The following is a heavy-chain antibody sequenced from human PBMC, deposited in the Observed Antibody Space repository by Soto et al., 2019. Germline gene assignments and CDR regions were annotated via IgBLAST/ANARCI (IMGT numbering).Heavy chain of an antibody. D-gene: IGHD2-2*01. CDR1: GYTFTAYN. Sequence: ASVKVSCKASGYTFTAYNIHWVRQAPGQGLEWMGWINPNSGGTDYAQKFQGRVTMTRDTSISTAYMELSRLTSEDTAVYYCAPATMTFDYWGQGALVTVSS. CDR2: INPNSGGT. CDR3: APATMTFDY. J-gene: IGHJ4*02. V-gene: IGHV1-2*02.